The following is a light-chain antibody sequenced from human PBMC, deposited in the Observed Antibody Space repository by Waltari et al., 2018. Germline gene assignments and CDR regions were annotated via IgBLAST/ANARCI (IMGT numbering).Light chain of an antibody. V-gene: IGLV7-46*01. CDR1: NGPVTSGHF. Sequence: QAVVTQEPSLTVSPGGTVTLTCGSRNGPVTSGHFPCWFQQKPGQAPRTLIYDTSNKHSWTPARFSGFLLGGKAALTLSGAQPEDEAEYYCLLSYSGARVFGTGTKVTVL. CDR3: LLSYSGARV. CDR2: DTS. J-gene: IGLJ1*01.